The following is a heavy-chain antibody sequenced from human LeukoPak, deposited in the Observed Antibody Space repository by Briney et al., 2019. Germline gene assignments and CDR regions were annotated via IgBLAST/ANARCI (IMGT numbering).Heavy chain of an antibody. V-gene: IGHV3-7*01. CDR2: INQDGSEE. Sequence: GGSLRLSCAASGFTFSDYWMSWVRQAPGKGLEWVANINQDGSEEHYVDSLKGRFTVSRDNAKNSLYLQMNNLRVEDTAVYYCASYGDYEHFDSWGQGTLVTVSS. D-gene: IGHD4-17*01. J-gene: IGHJ4*02. CDR3: ASYGDYEHFDS. CDR1: GFTFSDYW.